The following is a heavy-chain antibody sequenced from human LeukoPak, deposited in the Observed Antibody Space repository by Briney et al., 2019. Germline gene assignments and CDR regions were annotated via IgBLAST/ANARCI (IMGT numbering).Heavy chain of an antibody. D-gene: IGHD5-18*01. V-gene: IGHV1-69*13. Sequence: VASVNVSCKASGYTFTIYYMHWVRQAPGQGLEWMGGIIPIFGTANYAQKFQGRVTITADESTSTAYMELSSLRSEDTAVYYCAKTAMARDYFDYWGQGTLVTVSS. CDR3: AKTAMARDYFDY. CDR1: GYTFTIYY. J-gene: IGHJ4*02. CDR2: IIPIFGTA.